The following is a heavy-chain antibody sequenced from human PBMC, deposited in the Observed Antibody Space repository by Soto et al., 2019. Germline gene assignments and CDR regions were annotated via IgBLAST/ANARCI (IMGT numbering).Heavy chain of an antibody. V-gene: IGHV4-30-4*01. J-gene: IGHJ5*02. CDR3: ARRYCSSTSCYPDHFDP. CDR1: GGSISSGDYY. Sequence: QVQLQESGPGLVKPSQTLSLTCTVSGGSISSGDYYWSWIRQPPGKGLEWIGYLYYSGSTYYNPSLKSRVTRSVDTSKNQCSLKLSSVTAADTAVYYCARRYCSSTSCYPDHFDPWGQGTLVTVS. CDR2: LYYSGST. D-gene: IGHD2-2*01.